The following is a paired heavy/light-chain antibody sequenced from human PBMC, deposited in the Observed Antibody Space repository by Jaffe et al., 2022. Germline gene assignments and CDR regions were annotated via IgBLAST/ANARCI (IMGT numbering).Heavy chain of an antibody. D-gene: IGHD2-2*01. CDR2: ISGSGGST. V-gene: IGHV3-23*01. CDR3: AKFGGCSSTSCFQGYYYYMDV. J-gene: IGHJ6*03. CDR1: GFTFSSYA. Sequence: EVQLLESGGGLVQPGGSLRLSCAASGFTFSSYAMSWVRQAPGKGLEWVSAISGSGGSTYYADSVKGRFTISRDNSKNTLYLQMNSLRAEDTAVYYCAKFGGCSSTSCFQGYYYYMDVWGKGTTVTVSS.
Light chain of an antibody. CDR2: GAS. CDR3: QQYGSSFTWT. Sequence: EIVLTQSPGTLSLSPGERATLSCRASQSVSSSYLAWYQQKPGQAPRLLIYGASSRATGIPDRFSGSGSGTDFTLTISRLEPEDFAVYYCQQYGSSFTWTFGQGTKVEIK. J-gene: IGKJ1*01. V-gene: IGKV3-20*01. CDR1: QSVSSSY.